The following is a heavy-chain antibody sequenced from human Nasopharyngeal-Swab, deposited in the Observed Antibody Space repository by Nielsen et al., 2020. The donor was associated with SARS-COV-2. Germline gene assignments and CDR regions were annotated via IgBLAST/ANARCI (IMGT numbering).Heavy chain of an antibody. CDR3: ARAPYYYGSGPEAFDI. D-gene: IGHD3-10*01. V-gene: IGHV1-8*01. CDR1: GDTFTSYD. CDR2: MNPNSGNT. J-gene: IGHJ3*02. Sequence: AAVKVSCKASGDTFTSYDINWVRQATGQGLEGMGWMNPNSGNTGYAQKFQGRVTMTRNTSISTAYMELSSLRSEDTAVYYCARAPYYYGSGPEAFDIWGQGTMVTVSS.